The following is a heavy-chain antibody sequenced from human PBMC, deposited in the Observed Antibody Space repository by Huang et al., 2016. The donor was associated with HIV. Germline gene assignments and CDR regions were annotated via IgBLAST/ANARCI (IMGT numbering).Heavy chain of an antibody. CDR1: GYSFRSYW. J-gene: IGHJ4*02. D-gene: IGHD6-6*01. Sequence: VQLVQSGAEVKKPGASLKISCMGSGYSFRSYWIAWVRQMPGKGLEWMGIIFPADSDTTYRPSFEGQGTTSADKSIGTAYLQWSSLKASDTAMYYCARRFSSSSGYFDYWGQGSLVTVSS. V-gene: IGHV5-51*01. CDR3: ARRFSSSSGYFDY. CDR2: IFPADSDT.